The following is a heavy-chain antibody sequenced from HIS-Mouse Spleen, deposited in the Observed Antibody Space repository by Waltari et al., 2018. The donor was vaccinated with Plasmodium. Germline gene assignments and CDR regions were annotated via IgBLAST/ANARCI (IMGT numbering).Heavy chain of an antibody. V-gene: IGHV4-34*01. D-gene: IGHD3-10*01. Sequence: QVQLQQRGAGLLKPSETLSLTCAVYGGSLSGYNWSWIRQPPGKGLEWIGEINNSGSTNYNPSLKSRVTISVDTSKNQFSLKLSSVTAADTAVYYWARGLRGHYWYFDLWGRGTLVTVSS. CDR2: INNSGST. J-gene: IGHJ2*01. CDR3: ARGLRGHYWYFDL. CDR1: GGSLSGYN.